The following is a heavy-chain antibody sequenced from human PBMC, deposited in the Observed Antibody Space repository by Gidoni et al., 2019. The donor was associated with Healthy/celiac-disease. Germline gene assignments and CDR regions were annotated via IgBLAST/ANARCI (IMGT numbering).Heavy chain of an antibody. Sequence: QVQLVQSGAEVKKPGASVKVSCKASGYTFTSYSMHWVRQAPGQGLEWMGIINPSGGSTSYAQKFQGRVTMTRDTSTSTVYMELSSLRSEDTAVYYCARDLVVVVTAIPSLGAFDIWGQGTMVTVSS. CDR2: INPSGGST. V-gene: IGHV1-46*03. J-gene: IGHJ3*02. D-gene: IGHD2-21*02. CDR1: GYTFTSYS. CDR3: ARDLVVVVTAIPSLGAFDI.